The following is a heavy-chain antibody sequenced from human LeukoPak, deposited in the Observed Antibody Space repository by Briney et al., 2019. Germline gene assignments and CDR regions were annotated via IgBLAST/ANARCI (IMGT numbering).Heavy chain of an antibody. V-gene: IGHV1-18*01. J-gene: IGHJ4*02. D-gene: IGHD3-10*01. CDR1: GYTFTSYG. CDR3: ARASGSLLYGSGSYFAFDY. CDR2: ISAYNGNT. Sequence: ASVKVSCKASGYTFTSYGISWVRQAPGQGLEWMGWISAYNGNTNYAQKLQGRVTMTTDTSTSTAYMELRSLRSDDTAVYYCARASGSLLYGSGSYFAFDYWGQGTLVTVSS.